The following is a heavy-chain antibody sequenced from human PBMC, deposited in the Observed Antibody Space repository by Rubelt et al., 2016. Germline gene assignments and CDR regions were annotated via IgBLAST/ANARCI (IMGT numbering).Heavy chain of an antibody. V-gene: IGHV3-74*02. J-gene: IGHJ2*01. Sequence: EVQLVESGGGLVQPGGSLRLSCSASGFTFSSYWMHWVRQAPGKGLVWVSRINSDGSSTSYADSVKGRFTSSRDNAKNTLYLQMNSLRSEDTAVYYCARAARANWYFDLWGRGTLVTVSS. CDR3: ARAARANWYFDL. CDR1: GFTFSSYW. D-gene: IGHD6-6*01. CDR2: INSDGSST.